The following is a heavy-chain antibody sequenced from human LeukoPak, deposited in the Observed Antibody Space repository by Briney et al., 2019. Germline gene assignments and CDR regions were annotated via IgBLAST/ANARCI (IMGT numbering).Heavy chain of an antibody. D-gene: IGHD5-18*01. CDR3: ARLYSYSSHFDY. Sequence: ASETLSLTCTVSDGFISSGGYSWSWIRQPPGKGLEWIGYIYHSGSTYYNSSLKSRVTISLDRSKNQFSLKLSSVTAADTAVYYCARLYSYSSHFDYWGQGTLVTVSS. CDR2: IYHSGST. CDR1: DGFISSGGYS. V-gene: IGHV4-30-2*01. J-gene: IGHJ4*02.